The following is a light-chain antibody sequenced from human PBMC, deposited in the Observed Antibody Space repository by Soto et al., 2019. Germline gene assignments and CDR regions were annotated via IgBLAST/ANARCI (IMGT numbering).Light chain of an antibody. CDR3: SSYTNISTKACV. CDR1: SSDIGSYNR. CDR2: EIT. V-gene: IGLV2-14*01. Sequence: QSALTQPASVSGSPGQSITISCSGTSSDIGSYNRVCWYQQPPSKAPKLIIYEITDRPSGVSNRFSGSKSGNTASLTISRLQAEDEAEYYCSSYTNISTKACVFGTGTKVTVL. J-gene: IGLJ1*01.